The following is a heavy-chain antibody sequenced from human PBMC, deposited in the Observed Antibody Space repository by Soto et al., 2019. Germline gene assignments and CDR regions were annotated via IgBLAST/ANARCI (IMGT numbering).Heavy chain of an antibody. CDR1: GFTFSSYG. CDR3: AKDKGGGGFDP. CDR2: ISYDGSNK. V-gene: IGHV3-30*18. J-gene: IGHJ5*02. Sequence: ESGGGVVQPGRSLRLSCAASGFTFSSYGMHRVRQAPGKGLEWVAVISYDGSNKYYADSVKGRFTISRDNSKNTLYLQMNSLRAEDTAVYYCAKDKGGGGFDPWGQGTLVTVSS. D-gene: IGHD3-10*01.